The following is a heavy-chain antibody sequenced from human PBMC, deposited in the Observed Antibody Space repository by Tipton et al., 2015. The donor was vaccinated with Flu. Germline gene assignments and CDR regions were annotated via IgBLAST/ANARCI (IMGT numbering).Heavy chain of an antibody. Sequence: TLSLTCNVSGGSIGSYYWNWIRQPPGKGLEWIGYVYRDGSAYYNPSLKSRVRLSVDTSSNNFSLKVTSVTAADTAVYFCARGDRFLAPDYWGQGTLVTVSS. CDR3: ARGDRFLAPDY. D-gene: IGHD3-3*01. CDR1: GGSIGSYY. J-gene: IGHJ4*02. CDR2: VYRDGSA. V-gene: IGHV4-59*01.